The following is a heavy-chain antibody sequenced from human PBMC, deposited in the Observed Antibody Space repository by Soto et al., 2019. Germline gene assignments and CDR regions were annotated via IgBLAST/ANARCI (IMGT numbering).Heavy chain of an antibody. V-gene: IGHV3-13*01. CDR1: GFTFSSYD. CDR3: ASSNIAGPSQDAYDI. J-gene: IGHJ3*02. Sequence: PGGSLRLSCAASGFTFSSYDMHWVRQATGKGLEWVSAIGTAGDTYYPGSVKGRFTISRENAKNSLYLQMNSLRAEDTAVYYCASSNIAGPSQDAYDIWSQGTMVTVSS. CDR2: IGTAGDT.